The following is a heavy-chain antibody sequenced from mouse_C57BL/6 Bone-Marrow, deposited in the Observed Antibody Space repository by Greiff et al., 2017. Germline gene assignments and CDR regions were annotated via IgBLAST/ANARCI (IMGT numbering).Heavy chain of an antibody. CDR1: GFTFSDFY. Sequence: EVKLVESGGGLVQSGRSLRLSCATSGFTFSDFYMEWVRQAPGKGLEWIAASRNKANDYTTEYSASVKGRFIVSRDTSQSILYLQMNALRAEDTAIYYCARDGDYDPHYYAMDYWGQGTSVTVSS. V-gene: IGHV7-1*01. J-gene: IGHJ4*01. D-gene: IGHD2-4*01. CDR2: SRNKANDYTT. CDR3: ARDGDYDPHYYAMDY.